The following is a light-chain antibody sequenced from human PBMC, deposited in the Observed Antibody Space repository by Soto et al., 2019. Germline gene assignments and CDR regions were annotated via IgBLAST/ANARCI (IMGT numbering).Light chain of an antibody. Sequence: DIVMTQSPLSLPVTPGEPASISCRSSQSLLHSNGYNYLDWYLQKPGQSPQLLIYLGSNRASGVPDRFSGSGSGTDFTLKIRRVEAEDVGVYYCMQAIQTPFTFGPGTNVDIK. J-gene: IGKJ3*01. CDR2: LGS. CDR3: MQAIQTPFT. CDR1: QSLLHSNGYNY. V-gene: IGKV2-28*01.